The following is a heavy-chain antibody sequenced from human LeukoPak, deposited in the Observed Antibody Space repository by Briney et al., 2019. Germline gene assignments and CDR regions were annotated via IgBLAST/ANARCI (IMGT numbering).Heavy chain of an antibody. J-gene: IGHJ4*02. CDR3: ASPGELLPDSYYFDY. CDR1: GGTFSSYA. V-gene: IGHV1-69*05. CDR2: IIPIFGTA. Sequence: ASVKVSCKASGGTFSSYAISWVRQAPGQGLEWMGGIIPIFGTANYAQKFQGRVTITTDESTSTAYMELSSLRSEDTAVYYCASPGELLPDSYYFDYWGQGTQVTVSS. D-gene: IGHD3-10*01.